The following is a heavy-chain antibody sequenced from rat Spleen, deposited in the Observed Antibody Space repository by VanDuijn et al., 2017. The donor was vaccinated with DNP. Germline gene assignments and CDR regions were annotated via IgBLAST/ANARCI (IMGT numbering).Heavy chain of an antibody. V-gene: IGHV5-58*01. CDR2: INTDGGST. D-gene: IGHD4-1*01. J-gene: IGHJ4*01. CDR3: AKDRTGGFAMDA. Sequence: EVQLVETGGGLVQPGRSLKLSCVASGFTFSRYWMYWIRQAPGKGLEWVASINTDGGSTYYPDSVKGRFTVSRDNAENTVCLQMNSLRSEDTATYYCAKDRTGGFAMDAWGQGTSVTVSS. CDR1: GFTFSRYW.